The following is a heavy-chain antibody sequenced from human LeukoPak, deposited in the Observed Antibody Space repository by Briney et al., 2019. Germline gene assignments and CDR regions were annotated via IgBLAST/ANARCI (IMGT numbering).Heavy chain of an antibody. Sequence: GGSLRLSCAASGFTVNSNYLSWVRQAPGKGLEWVSTLYNTGNTYYADSVKGRFSISRDNSKNTRFLQMNSLRAEDTAVYYCARLTPAAGRLYFVDWGPGTLVAVSS. CDR1: GFTVNSNY. CDR3: ARLTPAAGRLYFVD. D-gene: IGHD6-13*01. CDR2: LYNTGNT. V-gene: IGHV3-53*01. J-gene: IGHJ4*02.